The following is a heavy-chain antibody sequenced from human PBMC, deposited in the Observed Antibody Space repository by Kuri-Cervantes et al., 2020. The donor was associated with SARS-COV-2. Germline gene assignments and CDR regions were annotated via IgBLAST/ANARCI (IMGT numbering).Heavy chain of an antibody. CDR1: GGSFSGYY. D-gene: IGHD2-8*01. J-gene: IGHJ6*02. CDR3: ARGVVGYCTNGVCYRPYYYGMDV. CDR2: INHSGST. Sequence: SETLSLTCAVYGGSFSGYYWSWIRQPPGKGLEWIGEINHSGSTNYNSSLKSRVTISVDTSKNQFSLKLSSVTAADTAVYYCARGVVGYCTNGVCYRPYYYGMDVWGQGTTVTVSS. V-gene: IGHV4-34*01.